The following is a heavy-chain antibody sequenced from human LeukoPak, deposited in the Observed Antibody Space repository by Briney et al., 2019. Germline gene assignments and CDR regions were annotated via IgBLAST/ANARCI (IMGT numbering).Heavy chain of an antibody. V-gene: IGHV4-59*01. CDR3: ARDFLFAFDI. CDR1: GASISSYY. Sequence: PSETLSLTCTVSGASISSYYWTWIRQPPGKGLEWIGYIYYSGSSNYNPSLKSRVTISVDTSKNQFSLKLSSVTAADTAVYYCARDFLFAFDIWGQGTMVTVSS. CDR2: IYYSGSS. J-gene: IGHJ3*02.